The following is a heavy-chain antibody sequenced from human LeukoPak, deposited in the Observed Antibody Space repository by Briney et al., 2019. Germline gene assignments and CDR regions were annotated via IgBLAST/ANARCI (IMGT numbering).Heavy chain of an antibody. J-gene: IGHJ6*02. Sequence: GGSLRLSCAASGFTFSSYGMHWVRQAPGKGLERVAVIWYDGSNKYYADSVKGRFTISRDNSKNTLYLQMNSLRAEDTAVYYCARPLTPGGYYYGMDVWGQGTTVTVSS. D-gene: IGHD3-10*01. V-gene: IGHV3-33*01. CDR3: ARPLTPGGYYYGMDV. CDR1: GFTFSSYG. CDR2: IWYDGSNK.